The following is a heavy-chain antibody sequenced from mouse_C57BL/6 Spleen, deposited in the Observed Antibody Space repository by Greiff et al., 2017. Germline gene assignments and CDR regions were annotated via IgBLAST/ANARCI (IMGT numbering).Heavy chain of an antibody. D-gene: IGHD4-1*01. Sequence: EVKLVESGGGLVKPGGSLKLSCAASGFTFRDYGMHWVRQAPEKGLEWVAYISSGSSTIYYADTVKGLFTISRDNAKNTLFLQMTSLRSEDTAMYYCARTQSGAYWGQGALVTVSA. J-gene: IGHJ3*01. CDR1: GFTFRDYG. V-gene: IGHV5-17*01. CDR2: ISSGSSTI. CDR3: ARTQSGAY.